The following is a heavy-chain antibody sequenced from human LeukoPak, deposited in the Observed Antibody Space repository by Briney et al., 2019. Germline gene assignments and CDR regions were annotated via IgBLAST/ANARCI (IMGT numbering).Heavy chain of an antibody. V-gene: IGHV1-46*01. CDR3: ARTYPHVVVTRAFDI. CDR2: INPSGGST. D-gene: IGHD2-21*02. CDR1: GYTFTSYY. Sequence: VSVKVSCKASGYTFTSYYMHWVRQAPGQGLEWMGIINPSGGSTSYAQKFQGRVTITRDMSTSTVYMELSSLRSEDTAVYYCARTYPHVVVTRAFDIWGQGTMVTVSS. J-gene: IGHJ3*02.